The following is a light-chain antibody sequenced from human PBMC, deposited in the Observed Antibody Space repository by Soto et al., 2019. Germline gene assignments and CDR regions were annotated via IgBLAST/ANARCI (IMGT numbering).Light chain of an antibody. Sequence: QSVLAQPASVSGSPGQSITISCTGTSSDVGAYNSVSWYRQHPHKAPQVIIYKGTQRPSGVSNRFSGSTSGNAASLTISGLQADDEADYFCCSSEPESTYVFGSGTKVTVL. CDR3: CSSEPESTYV. CDR2: KGT. J-gene: IGLJ1*01. V-gene: IGLV2-23*01. CDR1: SSDVGAYNS.